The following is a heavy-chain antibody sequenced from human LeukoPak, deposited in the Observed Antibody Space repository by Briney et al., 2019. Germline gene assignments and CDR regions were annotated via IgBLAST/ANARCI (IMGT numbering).Heavy chain of an antibody. Sequence: GGSLRLSCAASGFTFSDYYMSWIRQAPGKGREWVSYISGSGSTIYYADSVKGRFTISRDNAKNSLYLQMNSLRAEDTAVYYCARGVAGATTSSMVFGYWGQGTLVTVSS. CDR3: ARGVAGATTSSMVFGY. CDR2: ISGSGSTI. J-gene: IGHJ4*02. V-gene: IGHV3-11*01. CDR1: GFTFSDYY. D-gene: IGHD1-26*01.